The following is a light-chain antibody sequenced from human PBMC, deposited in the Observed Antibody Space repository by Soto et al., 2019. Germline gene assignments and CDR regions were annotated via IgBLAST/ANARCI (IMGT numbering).Light chain of an antibody. J-gene: IGKJ1*01. V-gene: IGKV3-11*01. CDR3: QQRSNWPWT. Sequence: EIVLTQSPATLSLSPGERATLSCRASQSVSNFLAWYQQKPGQAPRLLISDASNRATCIPGRFSGSGSVTDFSLTISSLEPEDFAVYYCQQRSNWPWTFGQGTKVEIK. CDR1: QSVSNF. CDR2: DAS.